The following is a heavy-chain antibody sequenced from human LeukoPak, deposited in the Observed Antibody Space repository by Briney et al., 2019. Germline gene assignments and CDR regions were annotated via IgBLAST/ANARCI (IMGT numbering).Heavy chain of an antibody. J-gene: IGHJ3*02. Sequence: GESLKIYCKGSGYLFTSYWIGWVRQMPGKGLEWMGIIYPGYSDTRYSPSFQGQVTISADKSVSTAYLQWSSLKASDTAMYYCARRYCSSTSCYWTAFDIWGQGTMVTVSS. CDR3: ARRYCSSTSCYWTAFDI. CDR2: IYPGYSDT. V-gene: IGHV5-51*01. D-gene: IGHD2-2*01. CDR1: GYLFTSYW.